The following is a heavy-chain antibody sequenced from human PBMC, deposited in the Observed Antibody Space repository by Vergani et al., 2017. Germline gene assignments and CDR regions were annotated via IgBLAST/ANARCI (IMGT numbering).Heavy chain of an antibody. V-gene: IGHV3-30*03. J-gene: IGHJ6*02. Sequence: QVQLVESGGGVVQPGRSLRLSCAASGFTFSSYGMHWVRQAPGKGLEWVAVISYDGSNKYYADSVKGRFTISRDNSKNTLYLQMNSLRAEDTAVYYCARRATEDYYYYGMDVWGQGTTVTVSS. CDR3: ARRATEDYYYYGMDV. D-gene: IGHD1-1*01. CDR2: ISYDGSNK. CDR1: GFTFSSYG.